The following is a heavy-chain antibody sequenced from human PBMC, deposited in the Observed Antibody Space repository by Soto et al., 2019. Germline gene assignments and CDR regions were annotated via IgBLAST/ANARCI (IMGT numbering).Heavy chain of an antibody. D-gene: IGHD3-10*01. J-gene: IGHJ4*02. Sequence: EVQLVQYGGGWVQPGRSLRLSCGASGFTFDDYGMHWVRQAPGKGLEWVSSISWNSGRIGYADSVKGRFTSSRDNVKNSLYLQKNSLRAEDTALYYCARSGEFSAADYFGFWGQGTLVTVSS. CDR3: ARSGEFSAADYFGF. V-gene: IGHV3-9*01. CDR2: ISWNSGRI. CDR1: GFTFDDYG.